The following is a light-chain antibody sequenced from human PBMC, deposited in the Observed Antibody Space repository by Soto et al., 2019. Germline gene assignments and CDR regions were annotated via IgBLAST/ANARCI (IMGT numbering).Light chain of an antibody. CDR3: QQYDNWPPFT. Sequence: EIAMTQSPATLSVSPGERATLSCRSSQSVSNNLAWYQQRPGQAPRLLIYGTSSRATGIPARFSGSGSGTQFTLTISSLQSEDFAVYYCQQYDNWPPFTLGQGTRLEIK. V-gene: IGKV3-15*01. CDR1: QSVSNN. CDR2: GTS. J-gene: IGKJ5*01.